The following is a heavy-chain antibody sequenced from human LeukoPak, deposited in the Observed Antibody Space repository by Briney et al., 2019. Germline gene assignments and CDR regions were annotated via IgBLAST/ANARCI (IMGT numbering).Heavy chain of an antibody. D-gene: IGHD3-22*01. V-gene: IGHV4-31*03. CDR1: GGSISSGGYY. CDR2: IYYSGST. J-gene: IGHJ2*01. CDR3: ARDFGYYPYWYFDL. Sequence: SETLSLTCTVSGGSISSGGYYWSWIRQHPGKGLEWIGYIYYSGSTYYNPSLKSRVTISVDTSKNRFSLKLSSVTAADTAVYYCARDFGYYPYWYFDLWGRGTLVTVSS.